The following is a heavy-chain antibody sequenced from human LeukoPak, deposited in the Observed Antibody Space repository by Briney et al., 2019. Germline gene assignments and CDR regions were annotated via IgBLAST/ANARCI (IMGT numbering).Heavy chain of an antibody. J-gene: IGHJ4*02. CDR3: ARGGSGYSYGKIDS. CDR2: IKQDGSET. V-gene: IGHV3-7*01. CDR1: GFTFSNYW. D-gene: IGHD5-18*01. Sequence: PGGSLRLSCAASGFTFSNYWINWVRQAPGKGLEWVANIKQDGSETYCVDSVKGRFTISRDNAKNSLYLQMNSLRDEDTAVYYARGGSGYSYGKIDSWGQGILVTVSS.